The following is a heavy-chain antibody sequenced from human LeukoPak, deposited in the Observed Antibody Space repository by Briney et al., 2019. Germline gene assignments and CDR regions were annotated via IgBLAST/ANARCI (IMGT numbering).Heavy chain of an antibody. V-gene: IGHV3-23*01. CDR2: ISGSGDNT. D-gene: IGHD4-11*01. J-gene: IGHJ4*02. Sequence: GGSLRLSCVASGFTFSSYAMSWVRQAPGKGLEWVSAISGSGDNTYYADSVKDRFTISRDKSKNTLYLQMNSLGAEDTAVYYCAKNRGNYYYFDYWGQGTLVTVSS. CDR3: AKNRGNYYYFDY. CDR1: GFTFSSYA.